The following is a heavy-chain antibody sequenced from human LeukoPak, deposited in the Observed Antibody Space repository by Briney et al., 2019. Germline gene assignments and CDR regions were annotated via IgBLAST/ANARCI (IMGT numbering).Heavy chain of an antibody. J-gene: IGHJ5*02. CDR2: INHSGST. V-gene: IGHV4-39*07. CDR3: ATRRGWFDP. Sequence: SETLSLTCTVSGGSISSSSYYWGWIRQPPGKGLEWIGEINHSGSTNYNPSLKSRVTISVDTSKNQFSLKLSSVTAADTAVYYCATRRGWFDPWGQGTLVTVSS. CDR1: GGSISSSSYY. D-gene: IGHD1-26*01.